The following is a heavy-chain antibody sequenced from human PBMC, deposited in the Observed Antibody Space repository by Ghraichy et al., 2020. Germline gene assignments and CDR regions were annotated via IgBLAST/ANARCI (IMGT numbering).Heavy chain of an antibody. J-gene: IGHJ3*02. D-gene: IGHD3-16*02. CDR1: GYSFTSYW. CDR3: ARRGVCGSYRYYAFDI. CDR2: IYPGDSDT. Sequence: GASLNISCKGSGYSFTSYWIGWVRQMPGKGLEWMGIIYPGDSDTRYSPSFQGPVTISADKSISTAYLQWSSLKASDTAMYYCARRGVCGSYRYYAFDIWGQGTMVTVSS. V-gene: IGHV5-51*01.